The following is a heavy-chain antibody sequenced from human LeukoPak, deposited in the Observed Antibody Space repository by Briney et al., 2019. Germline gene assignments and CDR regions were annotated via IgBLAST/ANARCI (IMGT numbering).Heavy chain of an antibody. CDR1: GYTFTGYY. D-gene: IGHD4-17*01. Sequence: ASVKVSCKASGYTFTGYYMHWVRQAPGQGLEWMGWINPNSCGTNYAQKFQGRVTMTRDTSISTAYMELSSMGSDDKAVYYCARVRSHGLYGDIDYWGQGTLVTVSS. V-gene: IGHV1-2*02. CDR3: ARVRSHGLYGDIDY. J-gene: IGHJ4*01. CDR2: INPNSCGT.